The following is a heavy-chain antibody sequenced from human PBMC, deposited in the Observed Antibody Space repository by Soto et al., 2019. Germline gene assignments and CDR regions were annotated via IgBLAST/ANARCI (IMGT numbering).Heavy chain of an antibody. J-gene: IGHJ4*02. CDR1: GYTFTNYY. CDR2: INPSGGGT. V-gene: IGHV1-46*01. CDR3: ARAWWLHGSNYFDY. Sequence: GASVKVSCKASGYTFTNYYMHWVRQAPGQGLEWMGIINPSGGGTNYAQKFQGRVTMTRDTSTSILYMELSSLRSDDTAVYYCARAWWLHGSNYFDYWGQGTLVTVPQ. D-gene: IGHD1-26*01.